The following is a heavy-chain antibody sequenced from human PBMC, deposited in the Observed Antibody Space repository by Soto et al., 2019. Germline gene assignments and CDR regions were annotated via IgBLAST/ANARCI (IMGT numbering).Heavy chain of an antibody. J-gene: IGHJ6*01. V-gene: IGHV4-34*01. CDR2: INHSGST. D-gene: IGHD2-2*02. Sequence: TENLALTSAVHGDSFNGYDWSWIGQRPGKGLEWIGEINHSGSTNYNPSLKSRVTISVDTSKNQFSLKLSSVTAADTAVYYCARRQGGYCSSTSCYRVWYYYYGMD. CDR1: GDSFNGYD. CDR3: ARRQGGYCSSTSCYRVWYYYYGMD.